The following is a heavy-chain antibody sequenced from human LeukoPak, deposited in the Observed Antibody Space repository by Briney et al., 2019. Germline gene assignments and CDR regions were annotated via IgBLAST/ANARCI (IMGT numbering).Heavy chain of an antibody. CDR3: ARLVGTTLWGYAMDV. Sequence: SETLSLTCAVYGGSFSGYYWSWIRQPPGKGLEWIGEINHSGTTNYSPSLKSRVIMSVDASKKYFSLRLTSVTAADTAVYYCARLVGTTLWGYAMDVWGKGTTVVVSS. V-gene: IGHV4-34*01. J-gene: IGHJ6*04. CDR2: INHSGTT. CDR1: GGSFSGYY. D-gene: IGHD1-1*01.